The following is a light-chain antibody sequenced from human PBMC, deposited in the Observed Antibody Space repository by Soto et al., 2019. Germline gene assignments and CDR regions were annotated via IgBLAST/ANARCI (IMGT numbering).Light chain of an antibody. CDR3: QQRASWPLT. CDR1: QYIGGY. CDR2: DAA. Sequence: EIVLTQSPATLSLSPGERATLSCRASQYIGGYLARYQLRPGQGPRLLIFDAASRATGIPDRVSGSGSGTDFTLTISRLEPEDFAVYYCQQRASWPLTFGGGTKVEIK. J-gene: IGKJ4*01. V-gene: IGKV3-11*01.